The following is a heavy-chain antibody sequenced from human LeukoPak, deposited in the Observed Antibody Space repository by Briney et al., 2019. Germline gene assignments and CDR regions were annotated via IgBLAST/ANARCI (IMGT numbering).Heavy chain of an antibody. CDR1: GLTVSKNY. Sequence: GGSLRLSCAASGLTVSKNYMSWVRQAPGKGLEWVSAISGSGGSTYYADSVKGRFTISRDNSKNTLYLQMNSLRAEDTAVYYCAKDSGWYGEYFDYWGQGTLVTVSS. D-gene: IGHD6-19*01. CDR2: ISGSGGST. J-gene: IGHJ4*02. V-gene: IGHV3-23*01. CDR3: AKDSGWYGEYFDY.